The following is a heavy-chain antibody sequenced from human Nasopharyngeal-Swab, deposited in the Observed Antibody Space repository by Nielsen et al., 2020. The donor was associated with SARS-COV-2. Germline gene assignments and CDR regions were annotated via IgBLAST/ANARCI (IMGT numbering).Heavy chain of an antibody. D-gene: IGHD6-13*01. Sequence: GESLKISCAASGFTFSSYAMPWVRQAPGKGLEWVAVISYDGSNKYYADSVKGRFTISRDNSKNTLYLQMNSLRAEDTAVYYCAKAHGNSWYSSLDYWGQGTLVTVSS. CDR1: GFTFSSYA. V-gene: IGHV3-30*04. CDR3: AKAHGNSWYSSLDY. CDR2: ISYDGSNK. J-gene: IGHJ4*02.